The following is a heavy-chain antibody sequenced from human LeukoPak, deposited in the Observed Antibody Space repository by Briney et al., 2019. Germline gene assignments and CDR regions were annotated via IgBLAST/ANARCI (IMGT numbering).Heavy chain of an antibody. CDR3: ARHSSGYPDY. D-gene: IGHD3-22*01. J-gene: IGHJ4*02. Sequence: ASVKVSCKASGYTFTGYYMHWVRQAPGQGLEWMGGIIPIFGTANYAQKFQGRVTITADESTSTAYMELSSLRSEDTAVYYCARHSSGYPDYWGQGTLVTVSS. CDR2: IIPIFGTA. V-gene: IGHV1-69*13. CDR1: GYTFTGYY.